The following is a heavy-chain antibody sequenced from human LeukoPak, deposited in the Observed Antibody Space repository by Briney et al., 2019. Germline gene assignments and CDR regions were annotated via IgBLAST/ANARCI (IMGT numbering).Heavy chain of an antibody. J-gene: IGHJ5*02. CDR3: AREPPYPLLMVYGDWFDP. CDR1: GFTFSSYA. Sequence: PGGSLRLSCAASGFTFSSYAMHWVRQAPGKGLEYVSAISSNGGSTYYANSVKGRFTISRDNSKNTLYLQMGSLRAEDMAVYYCAREPPYPLLMVYGDWFDPWGQGTLVTVSS. D-gene: IGHD2-8*01. V-gene: IGHV3-64*01. CDR2: ISSNGGST.